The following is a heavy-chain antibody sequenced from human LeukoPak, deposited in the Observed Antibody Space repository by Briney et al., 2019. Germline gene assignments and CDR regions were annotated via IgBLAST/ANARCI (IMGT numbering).Heavy chain of an antibody. CDR1: GFTFSSYG. Sequence: PGRSLRLSCAASGFTFSSYGMHWVRQAPGKGLEWVAVIWYDGSNKYYVDSVKGRFTISRDNSKNTLYLQMNSLRAEDTAVYYCARDDSSGYPNFGYWGQGTLVTVSS. J-gene: IGHJ4*02. V-gene: IGHV3-33*01. D-gene: IGHD3-22*01. CDR3: ARDDSSGYPNFGY. CDR2: IWYDGSNK.